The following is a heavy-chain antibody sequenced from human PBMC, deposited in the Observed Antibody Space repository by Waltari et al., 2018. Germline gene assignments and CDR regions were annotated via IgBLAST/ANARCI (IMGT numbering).Heavy chain of an antibody. Sequence: EVQLLESGGGLVQPGGSLGPSCVASGFTLGGFAMSWVRRVPGKWLGWVSAISGSGGSGTYYAESVEGRFTISRDNSKNTLYLQMSSLTAEDTAVYYCAKELVVGGMGDVWGQGTTVTVSS. V-gene: IGHV3-23*01. CDR3: AKELVVGGMGDV. D-gene: IGHD2-2*01. CDR2: ISGSGGSGT. CDR1: GFTLGGFA. J-gene: IGHJ6*02.